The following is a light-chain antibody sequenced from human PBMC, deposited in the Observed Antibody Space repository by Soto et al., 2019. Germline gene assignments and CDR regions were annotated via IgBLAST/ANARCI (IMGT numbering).Light chain of an antibody. J-gene: IGKJ1*01. V-gene: IGKV3-20*01. CDR3: QQYGDSPVT. CDR2: DAS. CDR1: QSVNSY. Sequence: EIVMTQSPGTLSLSPGXRATLSCRASQSVNSYLAWYQQKPGQAPRLLISDASDRATGIPDRFSGSGSGTDFTLTISRLVPEDFAVYYCQQYGDSPVTFGQGTKVDTK.